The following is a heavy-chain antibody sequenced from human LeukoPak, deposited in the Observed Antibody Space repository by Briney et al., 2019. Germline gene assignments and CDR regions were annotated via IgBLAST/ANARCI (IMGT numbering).Heavy chain of an antibody. CDR1: GGTFTNSG. CDR2: FIPISGLT. Sequence: SVKVPCKASGGTFTNSGITWVRQAPGQGLEWMGKFIPISGLTDYAQNLQDRVTISADESTRTAYMELSSLTSEDTAVYYCARALWFGEFYVTDAFDIWGQGTTVAVSS. CDR3: ARALWFGEFYVTDAFDI. J-gene: IGHJ3*02. V-gene: IGHV1-69*04. D-gene: IGHD3-10*01.